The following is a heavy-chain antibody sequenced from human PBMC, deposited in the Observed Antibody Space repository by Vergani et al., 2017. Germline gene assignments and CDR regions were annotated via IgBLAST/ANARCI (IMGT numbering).Heavy chain of an antibody. V-gene: IGHV4-61*01. Sequence: QVQLQESGPGLVKPSETLSLTCTVSGGSVSSGSYYWSWIRQPPGKGLEWIGYIYYSGSTYYNPSLKSRVTISVDTSKNQFSLKLSSVTAADTAVYYCARPFSYGDYDFDYWGQGTLVTVSS. CDR2: IYYSGST. CDR3: ARPFSYGDYDFDY. CDR1: GGSVSSGSYY. J-gene: IGHJ4*02. D-gene: IGHD4-17*01.